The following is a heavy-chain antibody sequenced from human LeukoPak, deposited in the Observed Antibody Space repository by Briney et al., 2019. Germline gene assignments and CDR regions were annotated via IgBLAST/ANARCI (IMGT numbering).Heavy chain of an antibody. J-gene: IGHJ4*02. CDR3: ARDRSDYDYVWGSYRSLHY. CDR1: GFTFRDHG. Sequence: GGSLRLSCAASGFTFRDHGMNWVRQAPGRGLEWISYISISSGSIYFADSVKGRFTISRDNAENSLYLQMNSLRAEDTAVYYCARDRSDYDYVWGSYRSLHYWGQGTLVTVSS. CDR2: ISISSGSI. D-gene: IGHD3-16*02. V-gene: IGHV3-48*01.